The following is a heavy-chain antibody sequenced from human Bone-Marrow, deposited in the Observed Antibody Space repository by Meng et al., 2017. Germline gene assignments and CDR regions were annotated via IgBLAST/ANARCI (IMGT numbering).Heavy chain of an antibody. CDR2: IYYSGST. J-gene: IGHJ4*02. CDR3: ARDHDYGGNFDY. Sequence: SETLSLTCTVSGVSISSYYWSWIRQPPGKGLEWIGYIYYSGSTNYNPSLKSRVTISVDTSKNQFSLKRSSVTAADKAVYYCARDHDYGGNFDYCGQGTLV. CDR1: GVSISSYY. D-gene: IGHD4-23*01. V-gene: IGHV4-59*01.